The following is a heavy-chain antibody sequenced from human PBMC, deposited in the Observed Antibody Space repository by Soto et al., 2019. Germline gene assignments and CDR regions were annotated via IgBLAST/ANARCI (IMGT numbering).Heavy chain of an antibody. V-gene: IGHV4-39*01. Sequence: PSETLSLTCTVSGGSISSSSYYWGWIRQPPGKGLEWNGSIYYSGSTYYNPSLKSRVTISVDTSKNQFSLKLSSVTAADTAVYYCARRRRGGSSGWYSAYYFDYWGQGTLVTVSS. CDR2: IYYSGST. CDR3: ARRRRGGSSGWYSAYYFDY. D-gene: IGHD6-19*01. CDR1: GGSISSSSYY. J-gene: IGHJ4*02.